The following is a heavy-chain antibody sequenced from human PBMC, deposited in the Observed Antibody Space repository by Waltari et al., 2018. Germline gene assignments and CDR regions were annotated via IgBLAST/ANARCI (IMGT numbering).Heavy chain of an antibody. CDR1: GYSFTSYW. CDR3: ARRYCGGDCYSQVDYFDY. Sequence: EVQLVQSGAEVKKPGESLKISCEGSGYSFTSYWIGWVGQVPGKGLEWMGIIYPGDSDTRYSPSFQGQVIISADKSISTAYLQWSSLKASDTAMYYCARRYCGGDCYSQVDYFDYWGQGTLVTVSS. D-gene: IGHD2-21*01. J-gene: IGHJ4*02. V-gene: IGHV5-51*03. CDR2: IYPGDSDT.